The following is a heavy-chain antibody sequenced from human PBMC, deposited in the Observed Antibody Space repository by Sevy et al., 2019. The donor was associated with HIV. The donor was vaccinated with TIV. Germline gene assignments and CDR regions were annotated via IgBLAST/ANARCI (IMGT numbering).Heavy chain of an antibody. CDR1: GFTFSDHY. V-gene: IGHV3-72*01. J-gene: IGHJ4*02. CDR2: IRNKADSYTT. CDR3: ATHAGIAAAGRVFDY. Sequence: GGSLRLSCAASGFTFSDHYMEWVRQAPGKGLEWVGRIRNKADSYTTEYAASVKGRFTISRDDSQNSLYLLMNSLKTEDTAGYYCATHAGIAAAGRVFDYWGQGTLVTVSS. D-gene: IGHD6-13*01.